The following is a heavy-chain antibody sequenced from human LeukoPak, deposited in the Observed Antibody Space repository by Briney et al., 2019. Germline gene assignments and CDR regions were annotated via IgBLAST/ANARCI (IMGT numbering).Heavy chain of an antibody. V-gene: IGHV3-74*01. CDR2: INTDGSST. Sequence: GGSLRLSCAASGFTFKTYTMHWVRQAPGKRLVWVSRINTDGSSTSYADSVKGRFTISRDNAKNTLYLQMNSLRAEDTAVYYCARVSSSSWWALDYWGQGTLVTVSS. J-gene: IGHJ4*02. CDR3: ARVSSSSWWALDY. D-gene: IGHD6-13*01. CDR1: GFTFKTYT.